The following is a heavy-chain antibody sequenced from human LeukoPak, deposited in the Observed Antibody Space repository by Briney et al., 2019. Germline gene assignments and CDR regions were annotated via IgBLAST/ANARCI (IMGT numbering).Heavy chain of an antibody. J-gene: IGHJ3*01. CDR1: AFSFIKFA. Sequence: PRGSLRLSCAASAFSFIKFALISVRQAPGKGLEWVSAITANGGYTLYADAVKGRFTVSRDNSKNTLYLQTNSPRPEDTAMYYSAKAPNGDYIGAFDFWGQGTMVTVSS. V-gene: IGHV3-23*01. D-gene: IGHD4-17*01. CDR3: AKAPNGDYIGAFDF. CDR2: ITANGGYT.